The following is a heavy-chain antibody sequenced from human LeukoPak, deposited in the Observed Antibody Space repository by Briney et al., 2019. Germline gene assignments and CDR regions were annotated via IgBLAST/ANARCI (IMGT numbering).Heavy chain of an antibody. CDR3: ARTITIYPRGGFDP. V-gene: IGHV3-21*01. Sequence: GGSLRLSCAASGFTFSSYSMNWVRQAPGKGLEGVSSISSSSSYIYYADSVKGRFTISRDNAKNSLYLQMNSLRAEDTAVYYCARTITIYPRGGFDPWGQGTLVTVSS. D-gene: IGHD3-9*01. J-gene: IGHJ5*02. CDR1: GFTFSSYS. CDR2: ISSSSSYI.